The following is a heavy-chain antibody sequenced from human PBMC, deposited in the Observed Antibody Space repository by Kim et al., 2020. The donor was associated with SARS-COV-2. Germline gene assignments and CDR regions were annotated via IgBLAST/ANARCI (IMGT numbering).Heavy chain of an antibody. CDR1: GYSFTSYW. CDR2: IDPSDSYT. J-gene: IGHJ4*02. Sequence: GESLKISCKGSGYSFTSYWISWVRQMPGKGLEWMGRIDPSDSYTNYSPSFQGHVTISADKSISTAYLQWSSLKASDTAMYYCARTPWGVGYCSSTSCYSVPIFDYWGQGTLVTVSS. D-gene: IGHD2-2*01. V-gene: IGHV5-10-1*01. CDR3: ARTPWGVGYCSSTSCYSVPIFDY.